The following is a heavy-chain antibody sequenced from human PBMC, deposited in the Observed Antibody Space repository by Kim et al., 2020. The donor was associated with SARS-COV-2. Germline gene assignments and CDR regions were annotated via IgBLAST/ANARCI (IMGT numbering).Heavy chain of an antibody. V-gene: IGHV4-34*01. J-gene: IGHJ3*02. CDR2: INHSGST. CDR3: ARDSSSSLGERDAFDI. D-gene: IGHD6-6*01. CDR1: GGSFSGYY. Sequence: SETLSLTCAVYGGSFSGYYWSWIRQPPGKGLEWIGEINHSGSTNYNPSLKSRVTISVDTSKNQFSLKLSSVTAADTAVYYCARDSSSSLGERDAFDIWGQGTMVTVSS.